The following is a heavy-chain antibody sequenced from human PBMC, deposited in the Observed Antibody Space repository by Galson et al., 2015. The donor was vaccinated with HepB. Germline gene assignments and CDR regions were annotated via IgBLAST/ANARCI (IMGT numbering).Heavy chain of an antibody. J-gene: IGHJ6*02. CDR1: GFTFSSYS. Sequence: SLRLSCAASGFTFSSYSMNWVRQAPGKGLEWVSSISSSSSYIYYADSVKGRFTISRDNAKNSLYLQMYSLRAEDTAVYYCARESVVVVAATPVYYYYGMDVWGQGTTVTVSS. CDR2: ISSSSSYI. V-gene: IGHV3-21*01. CDR3: ARESVVVVAATPVYYYYGMDV. D-gene: IGHD2-15*01.